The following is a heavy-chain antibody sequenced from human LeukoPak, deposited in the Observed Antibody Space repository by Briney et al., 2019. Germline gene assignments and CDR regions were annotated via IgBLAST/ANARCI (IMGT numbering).Heavy chain of an antibody. V-gene: IGHV4-61*02. CDR2: IYTSGST. CDR1: GGSISSGSYY. D-gene: IGHD2-2*01. J-gene: IGHJ3*02. CDR3: ARVGSVVPAARVGAFDI. Sequence: SETLSLTCTVSGGSISSGSYYWSWIRQPAGKGLEWIGRIYTSGSTNYNPSLKSRVTISVDTSKNQFSLKLSSVTAADTAVYYCARVGSVVPAARVGAFDIWGQGTMVTVSS.